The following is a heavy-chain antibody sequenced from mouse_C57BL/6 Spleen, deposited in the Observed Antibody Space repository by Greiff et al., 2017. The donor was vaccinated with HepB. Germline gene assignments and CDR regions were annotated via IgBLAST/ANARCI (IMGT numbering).Heavy chain of an antibody. J-gene: IGHJ4*01. Sequence: EVQLQQSGAELVRPGASVKLSCTASGFNIKDDYMHWVKQRPEQGLEWIGWIDPENGDTEYASKFQGKATITADTSSNTAYLQLSSLTSEDTAVYYCTTSHDYDNAMDYWGQGTSVTVSS. CDR3: TTSHDYDNAMDY. CDR1: GFNIKDDY. D-gene: IGHD2-4*01. V-gene: IGHV14-4*01. CDR2: IDPENGDT.